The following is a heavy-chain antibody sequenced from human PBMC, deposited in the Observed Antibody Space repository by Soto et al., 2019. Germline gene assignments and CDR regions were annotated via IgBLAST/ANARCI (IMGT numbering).Heavy chain of an antibody. CDR2: IIPIFGTA. V-gene: IGHV1-69*13. D-gene: IGHD3-3*01. Sequence: SVKVSCKASGGTFSSYAISWVRQAPGQGLEWMGGIIPIFGTANYAQKFQGRVTITADESTSTAYMELSSLRSEDAAVYYCARGYDFWSGYSPKDYYYYYGMDVWGQGTTVTVSS. J-gene: IGHJ6*02. CDR1: GGTFSSYA. CDR3: ARGYDFWSGYSPKDYYYYYGMDV.